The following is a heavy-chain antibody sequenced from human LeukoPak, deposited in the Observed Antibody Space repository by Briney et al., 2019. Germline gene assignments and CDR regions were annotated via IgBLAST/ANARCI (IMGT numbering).Heavy chain of an antibody. CDR2: IYYSGST. V-gene: IGHV4-31*03. D-gene: IGHD4-17*01. J-gene: IGHJ5*02. Sequence: PSETLSLTCTVSGGSISSGGDYWSWIRQHPGKGLEWIGYIYYSGSTYYNPSLKSRVTISVDTSKTQFSLKLSSVTAADTAVYYCARDCGDYTGSNWFDPWGQGTLVTVSS. CDR1: GGSISSGGDY. CDR3: ARDCGDYTGSNWFDP.